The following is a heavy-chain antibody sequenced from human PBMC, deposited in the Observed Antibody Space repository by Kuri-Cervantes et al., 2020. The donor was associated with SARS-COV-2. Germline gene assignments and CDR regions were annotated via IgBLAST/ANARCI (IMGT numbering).Heavy chain of an antibody. CDR1: GCTFSSYA. D-gene: IGHD3-3*01. CDR3: AGRLRFFEWSLYQYYCVMDV. J-gene: IGHJ6*02. Sequence: SVKVSCKASGCTFSSYAISWVRQATGQGLEWMGGINPIFGTANYAQKFQGRVTITADESTSTAYMELSSLRSEDTAVYYCAGRLRFFEWSLYQYYCVMDVWGQGTTVTVSS. CDR2: INPIFGTA. V-gene: IGHV1-69*13.